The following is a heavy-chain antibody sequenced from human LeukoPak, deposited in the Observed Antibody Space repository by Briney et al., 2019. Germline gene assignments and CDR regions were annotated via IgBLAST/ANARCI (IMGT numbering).Heavy chain of an antibody. V-gene: IGHV3-23*01. Sequence: GGTLRLSCAASGFTFSNHGMNWVRQAPGKGLEWLSGVSPPGGGTYYADSVKGRFTISRDDSKNTLSLQMNSLRVEDTAVYYCAKGISENYYIAHYWGQGTLVTVSS. CDR1: GFTFSNHG. CDR3: AKGISENYYIAHY. CDR2: VSPPGGGT. J-gene: IGHJ4*02. D-gene: IGHD1-26*01.